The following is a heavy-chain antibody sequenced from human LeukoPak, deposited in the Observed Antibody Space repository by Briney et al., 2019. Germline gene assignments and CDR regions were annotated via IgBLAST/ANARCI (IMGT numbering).Heavy chain of an antibody. CDR1: GFTFSSYG. CDR3: AKSDDYVWGSYRH. D-gene: IGHD3-16*02. V-gene: IGHV3-30*18. J-gene: IGHJ4*02. CDR2: ISYDGSNK. Sequence: GRSLRLSCAAFGFTFSSYGMHWVRQAPGKGLEWVAVISYDGSNKYYADSVKGRFTISRDNSKNTLYLQMNSLRAEDTAVYYCAKSDDYVWGSYRHWGQGTLVTVSS.